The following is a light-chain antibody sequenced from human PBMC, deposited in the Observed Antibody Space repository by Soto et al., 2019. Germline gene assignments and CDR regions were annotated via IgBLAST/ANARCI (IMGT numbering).Light chain of an antibody. Sequence: DIKMTQSPSTLSASVGDRVTITCRASQSISSWLAWYQQKPGKAPNLLIYAASSLYIGVPSRFSGSLSGTDFTLTISSLQPEDSATYYCLQDYSYPRTFGQGTKVDNK. J-gene: IGKJ1*01. CDR3: LQDYSYPRT. CDR2: AAS. V-gene: IGKV1-5*01. CDR1: QSISSW.